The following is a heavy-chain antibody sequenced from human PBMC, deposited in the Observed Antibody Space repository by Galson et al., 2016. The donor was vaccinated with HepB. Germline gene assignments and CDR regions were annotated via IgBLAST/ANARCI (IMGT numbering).Heavy chain of an antibody. D-gene: IGHD2/OR15-2a*01. CDR2: INTDSTSI. CDR1: GFTFSSYS. CDR3: ARDKVLHALSLDL. Sequence: SLRLSCAASGFTFSSYSINWVRQAPGKGLQWVSSINTDSTSIKYADSVKGRFTVSRDNAKNSLYLQMNSLRGEDTAVYYCARDKVLHALSLDLWGQGTLVTVSS. J-gene: IGHJ5*02. V-gene: IGHV3-21*06.